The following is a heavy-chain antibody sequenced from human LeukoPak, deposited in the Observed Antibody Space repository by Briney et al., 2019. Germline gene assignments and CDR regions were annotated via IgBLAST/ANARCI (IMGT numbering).Heavy chain of an antibody. Sequence: GGALRLSCAASGFTFSSYSMNWVRQAPGKGLEWVSSISSSSSYIYYADSVKGRFTISRDNAKNSLYLQMNSLRAEDTAVYYCRPKDSTYAGGDWGQGTLVTVSS. CDR2: ISSSSSYI. V-gene: IGHV3-21*01. CDR3: RPKDSTYAGGD. CDR1: GFTFSSYS. J-gene: IGHJ4*02. D-gene: IGHD2-8*02.